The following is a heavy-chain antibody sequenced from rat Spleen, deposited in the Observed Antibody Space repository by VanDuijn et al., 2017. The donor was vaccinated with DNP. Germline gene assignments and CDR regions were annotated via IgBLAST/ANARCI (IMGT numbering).Heavy chain of an antibody. CDR2: ISPSGGST. D-gene: IGHD3-1*01. V-gene: IGHV5-19*01. CDR1: GFTSSNYG. J-gene: IGHJ1*01. Sequence: EVQLVEPGGGLVQPGRSLKLSCAASGFTSSNYGMHWIRQAPTKGLEWVASISPSGGSTYYRDSVKGRFTISRDDAKSSLSLQMNSLKSEDTATYYCARGSTSIYWYFDFWGPGTMVTVSS. CDR3: ARGSTSIYWYFDF.